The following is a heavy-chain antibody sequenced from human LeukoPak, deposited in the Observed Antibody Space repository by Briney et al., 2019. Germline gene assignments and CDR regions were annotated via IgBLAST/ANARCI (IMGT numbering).Heavy chain of an antibody. CDR1: GFTFSTYS. V-gene: IGHV3-21*04. J-gene: IGHJ4*02. D-gene: IGHD1-14*01. CDR2: ISSSSSHI. CDR3: ANRGKYYFDY. Sequence: GGSLRLSCAASGFTFSTYSLNWVRQAPGKGLEWVSSISSSSSHIYYADSVKGRFTISRDNAKNSLYLQMNSLRAEDTAIYYCANRGKYYFDYWGQGTLVTVSS.